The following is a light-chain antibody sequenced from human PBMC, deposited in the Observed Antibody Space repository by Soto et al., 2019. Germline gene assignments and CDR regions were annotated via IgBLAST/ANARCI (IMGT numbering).Light chain of an antibody. Sequence: DIAMTQSPLSLPVTPGEAATISCRSSQSLMHSRGYDFLDWYVQKPGQSPQLLIFLASNRASGVPDRFSGSVSGTDFTLRISRVEAEDVGLYFCMQALKTPYTFGQGTKLEIK. J-gene: IGKJ2*01. CDR1: QSLMHSRGYDF. CDR2: LAS. CDR3: MQALKTPYT. V-gene: IGKV2-28*01.